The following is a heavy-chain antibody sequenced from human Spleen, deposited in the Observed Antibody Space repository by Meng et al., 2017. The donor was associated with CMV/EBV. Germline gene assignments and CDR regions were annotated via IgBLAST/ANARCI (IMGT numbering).Heavy chain of an antibody. Sequence: GESLKISCAASGFTFSSYWMHWVRQPPGKGLVWVSSIYSDGSATYYADSVKGRFTISRDNAKKTLYLQMRSLRAEDTAVYYCARGTYGYQMIYGPDYWGQGTLVTVSS. CDR1: GFTFSSYW. V-gene: IGHV3-74*01. D-gene: IGHD2-2*02. CDR3: ARGTYGYQMIYGPDY. J-gene: IGHJ4*02. CDR2: IYSDGSAT.